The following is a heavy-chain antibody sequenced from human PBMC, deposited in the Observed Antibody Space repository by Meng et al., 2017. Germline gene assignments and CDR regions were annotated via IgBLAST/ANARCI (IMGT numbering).Heavy chain of an antibody. Sequence: ESLKISCAASGFTFSSYSMNWVRQAPGKGLEWVSSISSSSSYIYYADSVKGRFTISRDNAKNSLYLQMNSLRAEDTAVYYCARDSWPDYDILTGYYYYYGMDVWGQGTMVTVSS. D-gene: IGHD3-9*01. CDR1: GFTFSSYS. V-gene: IGHV3-21*01. J-gene: IGHJ6*02. CDR2: ISSSSSYI. CDR3: ARDSWPDYDILTGYYYYYGMDV.